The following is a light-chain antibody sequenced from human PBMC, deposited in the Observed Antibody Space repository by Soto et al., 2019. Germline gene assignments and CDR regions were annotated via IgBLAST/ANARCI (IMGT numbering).Light chain of an antibody. V-gene: IGKV1-39*01. J-gene: IGKJ1*01. Sequence: DIQMTQSPSSLSASVGDRVTISCRASQSISSYLSWYQQKPGKAPKLLIFAASSLESGVPSRFSGSGSGTDYTLTISSLQPEDFATYHCQQSYNMLWTFGQGTKVEI. CDR1: QSISSY. CDR3: QQSYNMLWT. CDR2: AAS.